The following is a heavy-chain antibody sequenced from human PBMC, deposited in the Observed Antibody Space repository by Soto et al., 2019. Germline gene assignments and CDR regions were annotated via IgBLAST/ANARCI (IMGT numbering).Heavy chain of an antibody. Sequence: GGSLRLSCAASGFTFTNYAMTWVRQAPGKGLEWVSAISGSGGTTYYADSVKGRFTISRDNSKNTLYLQLNSLSAEDTAVYFCARDRWGHCSGGTCSYFGYWGQGTLVTVSS. CDR3: ARDRWGHCSGGTCSYFGY. J-gene: IGHJ4*02. CDR1: GFTFTNYA. CDR2: ISGSGGTT. D-gene: IGHD2-15*01. V-gene: IGHV3-23*01.